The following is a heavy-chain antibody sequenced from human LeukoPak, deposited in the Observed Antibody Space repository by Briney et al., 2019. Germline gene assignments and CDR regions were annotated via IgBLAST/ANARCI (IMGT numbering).Heavy chain of an antibody. CDR2: ISYDGSNK. J-gene: IGHJ4*02. CDR1: GFTFSSYG. V-gene: IGHV3-30*18. Sequence: AGGSPRLSCAASGFTFSSYGMHWVRQAPGKGLEWVAVISYDGSNKYYADSVKGRFTISRDNSKNTLYLQMNSLRAEDTAVYYCAKDSPSGMLDYWGQGTLVTVSS. CDR3: AKDSPSGMLDY. D-gene: IGHD1-26*01.